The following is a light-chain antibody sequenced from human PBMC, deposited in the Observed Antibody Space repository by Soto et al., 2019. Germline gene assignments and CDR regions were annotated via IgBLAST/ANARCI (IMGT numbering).Light chain of an antibody. V-gene: IGLV2-11*01. CDR2: DVT. CDR3: CSYAGSYTML. J-gene: IGLJ2*01. CDR1: SNDVGDYNY. Sequence: QSALTQPHSVSGSPGQSVTISCSGTSNDVGDYNYVSWYQHHPGKAPKLMIYDVTKRPSGVPDRFSGSKSGNTASLTISGLQADDEADYYCCSYAGSYTMLFGGGTQLTVL.